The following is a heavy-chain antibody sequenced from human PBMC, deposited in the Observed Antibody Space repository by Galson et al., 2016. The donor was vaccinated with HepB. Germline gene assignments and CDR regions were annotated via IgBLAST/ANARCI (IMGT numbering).Heavy chain of an antibody. J-gene: IGHJ2*01. CDR3: TGETRWYFDL. V-gene: IGHV3-74*01. CDR1: GLDFRRYW. CDR2: INADGTAT. Sequence: SLRLSCAVSGLDFRRYWMHWVRQTPGKGLVWVSRINADGTATGYADSVKGRFTISRDDAKNTLYLQMNTLRVEDTAVYYGTGETRWYFDLWGRGTLLTVSS.